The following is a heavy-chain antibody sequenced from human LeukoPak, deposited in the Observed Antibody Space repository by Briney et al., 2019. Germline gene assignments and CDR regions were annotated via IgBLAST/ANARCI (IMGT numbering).Heavy chain of an antibody. J-gene: IGHJ5*01. D-gene: IGHD2-2*01. V-gene: IGHV3-66*01. CDR1: GFPFSNYG. CDR2: IYRAGST. Sequence: GGSLRLSCAASGFPFSNYGMSWVRQAPRKGLERASVIYRAGSTYYADSVGRRFTISIDTPKKTLYLQMNSLRAEETEVYSCAKGGAGGFSMDSWGEGTPVTVSS. CDR3: AKGGAGGFSMDS.